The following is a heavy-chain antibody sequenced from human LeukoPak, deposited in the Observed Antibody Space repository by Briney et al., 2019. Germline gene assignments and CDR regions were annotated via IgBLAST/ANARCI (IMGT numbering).Heavy chain of an antibody. D-gene: IGHD2-2*01. V-gene: IGHV1-3*01. CDR3: ARSILVVPVASHLNYGVDV. CDR2: INAGDGST. Sequence: EASVKVSCTASGYILTKYAIHWVRQAPGQRLEWMGWINAGDGSTRYSQKFHGGVTITRDTSASTAYMELSSLRSEDTAVYYCARSILVVPVASHLNYGVDVWGQGTTVTVSS. CDR1: GYILTKYA. J-gene: IGHJ6*02.